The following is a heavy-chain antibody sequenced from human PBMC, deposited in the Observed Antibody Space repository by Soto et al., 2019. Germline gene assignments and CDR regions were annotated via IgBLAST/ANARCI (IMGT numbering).Heavy chain of an antibody. J-gene: IGHJ6*02. CDR2: ISYDGSNK. CDR3: AKDAYGMDV. Sequence: GGSLRLSCAASGFTFSSYGMHWVRQAPGKGLEWVAVISYDGSNKYYADSVKSRLTISRDNSNNTQYLQMNTLRAEDTAVYYFAKDAYGMDVWGQRSRVTVSS. CDR1: GFTFSSYG. V-gene: IGHV3-30*18.